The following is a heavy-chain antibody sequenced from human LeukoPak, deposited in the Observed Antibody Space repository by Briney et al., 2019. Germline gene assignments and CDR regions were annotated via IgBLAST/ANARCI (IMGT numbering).Heavy chain of an antibody. J-gene: IGHJ4*02. CDR3: ARRYFDY. V-gene: IGHV3-7*03. Sequence: GSLRLSCVASGFTISGYWMHWVRQAPGKGLEWVANIKQDGSEEYYVDSVKGRFTISRDNAKNSLYLQMNSLRAEDTAVYYCARRYFDYWGQGILVTVSS. CDR1: GFTISGYW. CDR2: IKQDGSEE.